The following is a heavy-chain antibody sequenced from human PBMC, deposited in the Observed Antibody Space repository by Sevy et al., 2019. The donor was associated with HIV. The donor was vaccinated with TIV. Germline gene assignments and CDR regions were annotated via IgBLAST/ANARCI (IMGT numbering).Heavy chain of an antibody. CDR1: GYTFTSYG. Sequence: ASVKVSCKASGYTFTSYGISWVRQAPGQGLEWMGWISAYNGNTNYAQKLQGRVTMTTDTSTNTAYMELRSLRSDDTAVYYCAREGGWNYYGMDVWGQGTTVTVSS. CDR2: ISAYNGNT. V-gene: IGHV1-18*01. J-gene: IGHJ6*02. D-gene: IGHD2-15*01. CDR3: AREGGWNYYGMDV.